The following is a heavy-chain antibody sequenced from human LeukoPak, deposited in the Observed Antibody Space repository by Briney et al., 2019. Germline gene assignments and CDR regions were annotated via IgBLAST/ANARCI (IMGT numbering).Heavy chain of an antibody. Sequence: GGSLRLSCAASGFTFSRYWMHWVRQAPGKGLVWVSRINSDGSSTSYADSVKGRFTISRDNAKNTLYLQMNSLRAEDTAVYYCALSTTIVGATFSKYWGQGTLVTVSS. CDR3: ALSTTIVGATFSKY. D-gene: IGHD1-26*01. V-gene: IGHV3-74*01. CDR2: INSDGSST. CDR1: GFTFSRYW. J-gene: IGHJ4*02.